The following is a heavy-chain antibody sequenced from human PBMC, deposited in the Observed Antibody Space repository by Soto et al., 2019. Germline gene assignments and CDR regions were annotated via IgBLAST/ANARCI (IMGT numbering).Heavy chain of an antibody. V-gene: IGHV3-21*01. D-gene: IGHD1-26*01. CDR2: ISSSSSYI. CDR3: ARDGGTGYYYYYGMDV. Sequence: GGSLRLSCAASGFTFSSYSMNWVRQAPGKGLEWVSSISSSSSYIYYADSVKGRFTISRDNAKNSLYLQMNSLRAEDTAVYYCARDGGTGYYYYYGMDVWGQGTTVSVS. CDR1: GFTFSSYS. J-gene: IGHJ6*02.